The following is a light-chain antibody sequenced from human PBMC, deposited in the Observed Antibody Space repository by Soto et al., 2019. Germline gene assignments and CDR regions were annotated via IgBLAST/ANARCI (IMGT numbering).Light chain of an antibody. CDR1: QSVSSSY. CDR3: QQYGLPPRA. J-gene: IGKJ1*01. V-gene: IGKV3-20*01. Sequence: EIVLTQSPGTLSLSPGERATLSCRASQSVSSSYLAWYQQKPGQAPRLLIYGASSRATGIPDRFSGSGSGTDFTLTISRLEPEDFAVYYCQQYGLPPRAFGQGTKVEFK. CDR2: GAS.